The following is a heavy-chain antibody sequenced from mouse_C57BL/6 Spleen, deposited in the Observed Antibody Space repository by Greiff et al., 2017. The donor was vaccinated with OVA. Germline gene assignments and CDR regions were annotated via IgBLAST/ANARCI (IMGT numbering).Heavy chain of an antibody. V-gene: IGHV1-47*01. CDR2: FHPYNDDT. J-gene: IGHJ1*03. CDR3: ARSLYYYGSSYWYFDV. Sequence: VQLKQSGAELVKPGASVKMSCKASGYTFTTYPIEWMKQNHGKSLEWIGNFHPYNDDTKYNEKFKGKATLTVEKSSSTVYLELSRLTSDDSAVYYCARSLYYYGSSYWYFDVWGTGTTVTVSS. CDR1: GYTFTTYP. D-gene: IGHD1-1*01.